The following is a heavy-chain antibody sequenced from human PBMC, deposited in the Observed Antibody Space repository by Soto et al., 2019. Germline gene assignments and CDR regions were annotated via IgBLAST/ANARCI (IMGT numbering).Heavy chain of an antibody. CDR1: GFTFSSYG. J-gene: IGHJ4*02. CDR3: AREGVYRAGMAYFDY. D-gene: IGHD6-19*01. CDR2: IWYDGSNK. Sequence: ESGGGVVQPGRSLRLSCAASGFTFSSYGMHWVRQAPGKGLEWVAVIWYDGSNKYYADSVKGRFTISRDNSKNTLYLQMNSLRAEDTAVYYCAREGVYRAGMAYFDYWGQGTLVTVSS. V-gene: IGHV3-33*01.